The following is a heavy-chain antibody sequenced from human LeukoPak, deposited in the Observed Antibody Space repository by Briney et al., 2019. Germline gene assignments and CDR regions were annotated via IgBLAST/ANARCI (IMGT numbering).Heavy chain of an antibody. J-gene: IGHJ4*02. CDR2: ISGSGGST. CDR1: GFTFSSYA. V-gene: IGHV3-23*01. CDR3: AKSTGYSSSPRYFDY. Sequence: GGSLRLSRAASGFTFSSYAMSWVRQAPGKGLEWVSAISGSGGSTYYADSVRGRFTISRDNSKNTLYLRMNSLRAEDTAVYYCAKSTGYSSSPRYFDYWGQGTLVTVSS. D-gene: IGHD6-13*01.